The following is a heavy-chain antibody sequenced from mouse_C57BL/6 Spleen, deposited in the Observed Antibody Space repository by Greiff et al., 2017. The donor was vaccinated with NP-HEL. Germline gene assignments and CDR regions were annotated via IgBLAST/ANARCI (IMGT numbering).Heavy chain of an antibody. V-gene: IGHV1-54*01. D-gene: IGHD1-1*01. CDR2: INPGSGGT. Sequence: QVQLKQSGAELVRPGTSVKVSCKASGYAFTNYLIEWVKQRPGQGLEWIGVINPGSGGTNYNEKFKGKATLTADKSSSTAYMQLSSLTSEDSAVYFCARYGSSCFDYWGQGTTLTVSS. CDR1: GYAFTNYL. CDR3: ARYGSSCFDY. J-gene: IGHJ2*01.